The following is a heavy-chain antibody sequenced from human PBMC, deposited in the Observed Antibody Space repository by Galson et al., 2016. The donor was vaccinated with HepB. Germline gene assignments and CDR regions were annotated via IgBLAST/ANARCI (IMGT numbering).Heavy chain of an antibody. V-gene: IGHV4-31*03. J-gene: IGHJ5*02. CDR2: IYYSGST. CDR1: GGSIISGAYY. CDR3: ARVSPDDILTDHNWFDP. D-gene: IGHD3-9*01. Sequence: TLSLTCTVSGGSIISGAYYWSWIRQHPGKGLEWIGYIYYSGSTYHNPSLKSRITMSVDTSKNQFSLRLSSVTAADTAGYYCARVSPDDILTDHNWFDPWGQGTLVTVSS.